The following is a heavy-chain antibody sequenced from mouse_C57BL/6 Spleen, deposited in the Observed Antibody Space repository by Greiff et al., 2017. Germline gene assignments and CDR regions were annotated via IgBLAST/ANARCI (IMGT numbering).Heavy chain of an antibody. J-gene: IGHJ3*01. CDR2: IHPNSGST. V-gene: IGHV1-64*01. CDR1: GYTFTSYW. CDR3: ASYYYGSSTWFAY. D-gene: IGHD1-1*01. Sequence: VQLQQPGAELVKPGASVKLSCKASGYTFTSYWMHWVKQRPGQGLEWIGMIHPNSGSTNYNAKFKSKATLTVDKSSSTAYMQLSSLTSEDSAVYYCASYYYGSSTWFAYWGQGTLVTVSA.